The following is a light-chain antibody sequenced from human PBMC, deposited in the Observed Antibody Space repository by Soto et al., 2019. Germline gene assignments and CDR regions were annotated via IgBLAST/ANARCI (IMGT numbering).Light chain of an antibody. CDR1: QDISDH. Sequence: DIQMTQSPSSLSASVGDRVTFTCQASQDISDHLNWFQQKPGKAPKLLIYGATYLETGVPSRFGGSRSGTYFTFTITRLQPEDIATYYCQEYDNLPPVTFGQGTRLEIK. J-gene: IGKJ5*01. CDR3: QEYDNLPPVT. CDR2: GAT. V-gene: IGKV1-33*01.